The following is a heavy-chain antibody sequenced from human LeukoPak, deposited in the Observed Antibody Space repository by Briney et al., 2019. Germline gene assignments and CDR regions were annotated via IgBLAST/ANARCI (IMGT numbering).Heavy chain of an antibody. CDR1: GYSFTSYW. D-gene: IGHD2-2*01. CDR3: ARSTTEDIVVVPAAPSTTDYGMDV. CDR2: IYPGGSDT. V-gene: IGHV5-51*01. J-gene: IGHJ6*02. Sequence: GESLKISCKGSGYSFTSYWIGWVRQMPGKGLEWIGIIYPGGSDTRYSPSFQGQVTISADKSISTAYLQWSSLKASDTAMYYCARSTTEDIVVVPAAPSTTDYGMDVWGQGTTVTVSS.